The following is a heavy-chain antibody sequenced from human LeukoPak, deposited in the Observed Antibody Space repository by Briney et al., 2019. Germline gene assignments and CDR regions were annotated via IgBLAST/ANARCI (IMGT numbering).Heavy chain of an antibody. D-gene: IGHD3-22*01. V-gene: IGHV4-34*01. CDR1: GGSFSGCY. Sequence: SETLSLTCAVYGGSFSGCYWSWIRQPPGKGLEWIGEINHSGSTNYNPSLKSRVTISVDTSKNQFSLKLSSVTAADTAVYYCASSFGDSSGYYSDYWGQGTLVTVSS. J-gene: IGHJ4*02. CDR2: INHSGST. CDR3: ASSFGDSSGYYSDY.